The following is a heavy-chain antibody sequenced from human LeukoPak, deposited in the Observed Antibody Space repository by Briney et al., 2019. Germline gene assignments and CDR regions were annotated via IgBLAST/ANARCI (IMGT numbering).Heavy chain of an antibody. V-gene: IGHV4-59*08. Sequence: SETLSLTCTVSGGSISSYYWSWIRQPPGKGLEWIAYISDIGSINYNPSLKSRVTISLDTSKNQFSLKLSSVTAADTAVYYCARSMTTVTPELPVDYWGQGTLVTVSS. CDR1: GGSISSYY. CDR2: ISDIGSI. D-gene: IGHD4-17*01. CDR3: ARSMTTVTPELPVDY. J-gene: IGHJ4*02.